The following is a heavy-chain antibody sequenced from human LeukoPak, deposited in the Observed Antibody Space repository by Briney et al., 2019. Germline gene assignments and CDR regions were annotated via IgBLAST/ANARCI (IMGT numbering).Heavy chain of an antibody. J-gene: IGHJ4*02. CDR1: GDTFTSYY. D-gene: IGHD2-2*01. CDR3: ARGHPIVVVPAAPDY. V-gene: IGHV1-2*02. CDR2: INPNSGGT. Sequence: ASVKVSCKASGDTFTSYYIHWVRQAPGQGLEWMGWINPNSGGTNYAQKFQGRVTMTRDTSISTAYMELSRLRSDDTAVYYCARGHPIVVVPAAPDYWGQGTLVTVSS.